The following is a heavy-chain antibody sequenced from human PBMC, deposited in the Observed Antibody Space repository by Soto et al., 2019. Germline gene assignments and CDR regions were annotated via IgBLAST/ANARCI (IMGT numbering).Heavy chain of an antibody. CDR1: GDTFTNFD. Sequence: QVQLVQSGAEVKKPGASVKFSCKPSGDTFTNFDLHWVRQAAGKGLEWLGWMRANSGDTGHAQKFRGRVSLTRDTSMSTAYMELSSLRAEDTAVYYCARYIHAQGFKVWGQGTLVIVSS. V-gene: IGHV1-8*01. D-gene: IGHD2-15*01. J-gene: IGHJ4*02. CDR3: ARYIHAQGFKV. CDR2: MRANSGDT.